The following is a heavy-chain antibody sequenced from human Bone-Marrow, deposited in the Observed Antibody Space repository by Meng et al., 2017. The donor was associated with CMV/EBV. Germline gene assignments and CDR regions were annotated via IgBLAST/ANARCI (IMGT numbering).Heavy chain of an antibody. V-gene: IGHV4-39*07. CDR3: ASWGYWYYYDSSGYYYDY. Sequence: GSLRLSCTVSGGSISSSSYYWGWIRQPPGKGLEWIGSIYYSGSTYYNPSLKSRVTISVDTSKNQFSLKLSSMAAADTAVYYCASWGYWYYYDSSGYYYDYWGQGTLVTVSS. CDR1: GGSISSSSYY. J-gene: IGHJ4*02. CDR2: IYYSGST. D-gene: IGHD3-22*01.